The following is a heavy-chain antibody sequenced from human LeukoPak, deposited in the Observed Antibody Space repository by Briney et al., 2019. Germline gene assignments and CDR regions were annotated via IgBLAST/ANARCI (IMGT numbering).Heavy chain of an antibody. V-gene: IGHV4-59*04. D-gene: IGHD2-2*01. CDR2: IYYSGST. CDR3: ARHASSSYFDY. Sequence: SETLSLTCTVSGGSISSYYWSWIRQPPGKGLEWIGYIYYSGSTYYNPSLKSRVTISVDTSKNQFSLKLSSVTAADTAVYYCARHASSSYFDYWGQGTLVTVSS. J-gene: IGHJ4*02. CDR1: GGSISSYY.